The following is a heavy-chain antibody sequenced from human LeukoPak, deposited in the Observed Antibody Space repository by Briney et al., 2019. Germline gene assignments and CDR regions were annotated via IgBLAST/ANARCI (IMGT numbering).Heavy chain of an antibody. CDR1: GYTFTSYG. V-gene: IGHV1-2*02. J-gene: IGHJ3*02. CDR2: INPNSGGT. D-gene: IGHD4-17*01. Sequence: ASVKVSCKASGYTFTSYGISWVRQAPGQGLEWMGWINPNSGGTNYAQKFQGRVTMTRDTSISTAYMELSRLRSDDTAVYYCAPATVTTSGVHHDAFDIWGQGTMVTVSS. CDR3: APATVTTSGVHHDAFDI.